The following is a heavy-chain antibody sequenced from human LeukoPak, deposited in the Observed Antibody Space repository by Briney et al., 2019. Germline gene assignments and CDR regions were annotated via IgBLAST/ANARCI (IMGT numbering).Heavy chain of an antibody. D-gene: IGHD3-3*01. V-gene: IGHV1-2*02. J-gene: IGHJ4*02. CDR1: GYTFTGYY. CDR2: INPNSGGT. CDR3: ARVYYDFWSGTFDY. Sequence: ASVKVSCKASGYTFTGYYMHWVRQAPGQGLEWMGWINPNSGGTNYAQKFQGRVTMTRDTSISTAYMELSRLRSDDTAVYYCARVYYDFWSGTFDYWGQGTLVTVSS.